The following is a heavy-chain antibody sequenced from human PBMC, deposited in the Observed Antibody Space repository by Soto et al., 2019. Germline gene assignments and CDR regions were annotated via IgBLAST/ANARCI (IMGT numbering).Heavy chain of an antibody. CDR1: GFTLRSYS. Sequence: EEQLVESGGGLVQPGGSLRLSCAASGFTLRSYSMNWVRQAPGKGLEWVSYMSSSSGTIYYADSVKGRFTISRDNAKNSLYLEMDSLRAEDTAVYVCARDNGGYWGVGAFDIWGQGTMVTVSS. D-gene: IGHD2-21*02. CDR2: MSSSSGTI. CDR3: ARDNGGYWGVGAFDI. V-gene: IGHV3-48*01. J-gene: IGHJ3*02.